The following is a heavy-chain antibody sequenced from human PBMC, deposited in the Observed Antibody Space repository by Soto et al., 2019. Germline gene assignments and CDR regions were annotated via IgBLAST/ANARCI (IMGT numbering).Heavy chain of an antibody. CDR3: GRCSSTSCHLGADY. Sequence: QVQLVESGGGVVQPGRSLRLSCTKSEFTFSTYAMHWVHQAPGKGLEWVALISYDGSNKYYADSVKGRFTISRDNSKNTLYLQMNSLTTEDTAVYYCGRCSSTSCHLGADYWGQGTLVTVSS. CDR2: ISYDGSNK. CDR1: EFTFSTYA. J-gene: IGHJ4*02. D-gene: IGHD2-2*01. V-gene: IGHV3-30-3*01.